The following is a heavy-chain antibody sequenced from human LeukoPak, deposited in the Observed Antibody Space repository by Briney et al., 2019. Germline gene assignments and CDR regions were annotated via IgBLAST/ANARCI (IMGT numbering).Heavy chain of an antibody. J-gene: IGHJ6*03. Sequence: SETLSLTCTVSGGSMSRSSYYWGWLRQPPGKGLEWLGCIFFSGSTYYNPSLKSRVTISVDTSKNQFSLKLSSVTAADTAVYYCARRHDILTGYYPYYYYYMDVWGKGTTVTVSS. V-gene: IGHV4-39*01. CDR3: ARRHDILTGYYPYYYYYMDV. CDR2: IFFSGST. CDR1: GGSMSRSSYY. D-gene: IGHD3-9*01.